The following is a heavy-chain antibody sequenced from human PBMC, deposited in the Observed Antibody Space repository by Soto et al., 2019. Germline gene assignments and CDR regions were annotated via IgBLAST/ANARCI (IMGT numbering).Heavy chain of an antibody. D-gene: IGHD2-2*01. J-gene: IGHJ4*02. CDR1: GFPFTSYD. CDR2: RWNGGSNE. CDR3: SARVSGQTVSLPAAMPFDF. V-gene: IGHV3-33*01. Sequence: QVRLVQSGGNVVHPGGSLRISCAASGFPFTSYDMHWVRQAPGKGLESVAARWNGGSNEYYVQSVQGRFIISRDKSKDTLFLLLISLRAEDTAVSYCSARVSGQTVSLPAAMPFDFWGQGTLVTVSS.